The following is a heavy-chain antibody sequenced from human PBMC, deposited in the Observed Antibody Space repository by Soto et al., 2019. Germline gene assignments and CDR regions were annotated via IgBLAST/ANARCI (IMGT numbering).Heavy chain of an antibody. J-gene: IGHJ6*02. CDR1: GYTFTSYY. V-gene: IGHV1-69*01. D-gene: IGHD6-13*01. Sequence: KVSCKASGYTFTSYYMHWVRQAPGQGLEWMGGIIPIFGTANYAQKFQGRVTITADESTSTAYMELSSLRSEDTAVYYCARAGPSIAAAGPYYYYYYGMDVWGQGTTVTVSS. CDR2: IIPIFGTA. CDR3: ARAGPSIAAAGPYYYYYYGMDV.